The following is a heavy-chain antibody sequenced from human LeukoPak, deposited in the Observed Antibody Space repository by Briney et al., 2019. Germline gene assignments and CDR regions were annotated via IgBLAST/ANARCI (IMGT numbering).Heavy chain of an antibody. CDR3: ARGLRLHPAAVVAFDT. CDR2: INHSGST. CDR1: GGSFSGYY. Sequence: PSETLSLTCAVYGGSFSGYYWSWIRQPPGKGLEWIGEINHSGSTNYNPSLKSRVTISVDTPKNQFSLKLSSVTAADTAVYYCARGLRLHPAAVVAFDTWGQGTMVTVSS. J-gene: IGHJ3*02. D-gene: IGHD4-23*01. V-gene: IGHV4-34*01.